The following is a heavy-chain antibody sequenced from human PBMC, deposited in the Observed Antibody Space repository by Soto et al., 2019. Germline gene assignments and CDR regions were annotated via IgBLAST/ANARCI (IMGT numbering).Heavy chain of an antibody. J-gene: IGHJ4*01. Sequence: EVQLVESGGGLVKPGGSLRLSCAASGFTISDAWVNWVRQAPGMGREWVGRIKSIPDGGTTDVAAPVKARFAISRDDSKNMVYLQINSVKYEDTAVYYCCAVSHFSSVFVRHDYWGHGTLVIVSS. CDR1: GFTISDAW. CDR2: IKSIPDGGTT. D-gene: IGHD3-10*01. V-gene: IGHV3-15*07. CDR3: CAVSHFSSVFVRHDY.